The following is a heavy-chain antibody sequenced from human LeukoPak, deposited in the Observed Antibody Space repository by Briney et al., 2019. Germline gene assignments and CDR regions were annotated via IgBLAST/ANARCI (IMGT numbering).Heavy chain of an antibody. V-gene: IGHV4-59*01. D-gene: IGHD5-18*01. J-gene: IGHJ6*03. CDR1: GGSISSYY. CDR2: IYYSGST. Sequence: SETLSLTCTVSGGSISSYYWSWIRQPPGKGLEWIGYIYYSGSTNYNPSLKSRISISVDTSKNQFSLKLSSVTAADTAVYYCARTTEGGYTYNYFYYYYMDVWGKGTTVTIPS. CDR3: ARTTEGGYTYNYFYYYYMDV.